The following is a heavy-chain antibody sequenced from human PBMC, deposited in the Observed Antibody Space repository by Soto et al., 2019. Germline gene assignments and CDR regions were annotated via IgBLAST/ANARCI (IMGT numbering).Heavy chain of an antibody. J-gene: IGHJ6*02. V-gene: IGHV1-69*01. CDR3: ARDFVWNSGWTLRYYGMDV. Sequence: QVQLVQSGAEVKKPGSSVKVSCKASGGPFSSYAISWGRQAPGQGLEWMGGIIPIFGTANYAQKFQGRVTISADESTSTASMELSSLRSEDTAVYYCARDFVWNSGWTLRYYGMDVWGQGTTVTVSS. CDR2: IIPIFGTA. CDR1: GGPFSSYA. D-gene: IGHD6-19*01.